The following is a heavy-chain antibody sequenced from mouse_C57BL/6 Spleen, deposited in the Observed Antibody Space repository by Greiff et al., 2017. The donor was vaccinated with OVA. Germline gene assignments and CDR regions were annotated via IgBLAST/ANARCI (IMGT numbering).Heavy chain of an antibody. J-gene: IGHJ2*01. V-gene: IGHV1-50*01. Sequence: QVQLQQPGAELVKPGASVKLSCKASGYTFTSYWMQWVKQRPGQGLAWIGEIDPSDSYTNYNQKFKGKATLTVDTSSSTAYMQLSSLTSEDSAVYYCARRGRQSYFDYWGQGTTLTVSS. CDR3: ARRGRQSYFDY. CDR1: GYTFTSYW. CDR2: IDPSDSYT. D-gene: IGHD6-1*01.